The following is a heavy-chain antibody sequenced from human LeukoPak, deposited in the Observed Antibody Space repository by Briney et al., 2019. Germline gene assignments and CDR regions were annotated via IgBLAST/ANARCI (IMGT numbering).Heavy chain of an antibody. CDR1: GFTFSSYA. J-gene: IGHJ6*02. CDR3: ARDRGEARFLEWQTMYGMDV. D-gene: IGHD3-3*01. CDR2: ISSNGGST. V-gene: IGHV3-64*01. Sequence: AGGSLRLSCAASGFTFSSYAMHWVRQAPGKGLEYVSAISSNGGSTYYANSVKGRFTISRDNSKNTLYLQMGSLRAEDMAVYYCARDRGEARFLEWQTMYGMDVWGQGTTVTVSS.